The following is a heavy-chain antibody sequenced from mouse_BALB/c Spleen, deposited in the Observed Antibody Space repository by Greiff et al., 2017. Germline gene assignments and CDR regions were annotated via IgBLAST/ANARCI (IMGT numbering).Heavy chain of an antibody. D-gene: IGHD2-1*01. CDR1: GFTFSSYA. CDR2: ISSGGST. Sequence: EVQRVESGGGLVKPGGSLKLSCAASGFTFSSYAMSWVRQTPEKRLEWVASISSGGSTYYPDSVKGRFTISRDNARNILYLQMSSLRSEDTAMYYCARGWGNFYYYAMDYWGQGTSVTVSS. J-gene: IGHJ4*01. V-gene: IGHV5-6-5*01. CDR3: ARGWGNFYYYAMDY.